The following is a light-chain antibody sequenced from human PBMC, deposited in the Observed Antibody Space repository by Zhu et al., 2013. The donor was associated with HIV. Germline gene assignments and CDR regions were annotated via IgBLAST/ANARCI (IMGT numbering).Light chain of an antibody. CDR3: SSYSGSYISSNSYVV. Sequence: QSALTQPASVSGSPGQSITISCTGTSSDIGGYDYVSWYQHHPGKGPKLIIYHVTARPSGVSDRFSGSKSGNTASLTISGLQADDESEYYCSSYSGSYISSNSYVVFGGGTKLTVL. CDR1: SSDIGGYDY. CDR2: HVT. V-gene: IGLV2-14*03. J-gene: IGLJ2*01.